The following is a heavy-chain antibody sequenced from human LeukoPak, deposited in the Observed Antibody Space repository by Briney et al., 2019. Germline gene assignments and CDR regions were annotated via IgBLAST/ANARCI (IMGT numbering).Heavy chain of an antibody. CDR1: GGSISSYY. J-gene: IGHJ4*02. V-gene: IGHV4-59*08. CDR2: IYYSGST. Sequence: SETLSLTCTVSGGSISSYYWSWIRQPPGKGLEWMGYIYYSGSTNYNPSLKSRVTISVDTSKNQFSLKLSSVTAADTAVYYCARLLWTSGGGYCSGGSCYVFDYWGQGTLVTVSS. CDR3: ARLLWTSGGGYCSGGSCYVFDY. D-gene: IGHD2-15*01.